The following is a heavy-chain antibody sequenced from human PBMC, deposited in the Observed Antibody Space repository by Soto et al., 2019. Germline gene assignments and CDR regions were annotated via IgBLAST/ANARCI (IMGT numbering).Heavy chain of an antibody. CDR2: ISSSSSTI. J-gene: IGHJ6*03. D-gene: IGHD3-10*01. Sequence: EVQLVESGGGLVQPGGSLRLSCAASGFTFSSYSMNWVRQAPGKGLEWVSYISSSSSTIYYADSVKGRFTISRDNAKNSLYLQMNSLRAEDTAVYYCARSGITMVRGVIMVPRYYYYYYMDVWGKGTTVTVSS. CDR1: GFTFSSYS. CDR3: ARSGITMVRGVIMVPRYYYYYYMDV. V-gene: IGHV3-48*01.